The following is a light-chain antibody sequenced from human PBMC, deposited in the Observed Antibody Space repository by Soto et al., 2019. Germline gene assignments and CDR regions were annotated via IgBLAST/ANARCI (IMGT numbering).Light chain of an antibody. V-gene: IGKV3-20*01. CDR1: QSVSSSY. Sequence: EIVLTQSPGTLSLSPGERATLSCRASQSVSSSYLAWYQQKPGQAPRLLIYGASSRATGIPDRFSGSGSGTDFTLTISILEPEDFAVYYCQQYSSSPPLSFVGGTKVEIK. J-gene: IGKJ4*01. CDR2: GAS. CDR3: QQYSSSPPLS.